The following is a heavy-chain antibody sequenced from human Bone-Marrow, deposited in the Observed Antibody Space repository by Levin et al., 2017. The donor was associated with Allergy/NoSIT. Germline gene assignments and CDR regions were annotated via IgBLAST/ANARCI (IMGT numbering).Heavy chain of an antibody. CDR2: IYQSGST. V-gene: IGHV4-4*02. Sequence: SETLSLTCLVSGGSITSSNWWNWVRQSPGKGLEWIGEIYQSGSTNYNPSLKSRVTISVDRSKNEMSLRLTSVTAADTAVYFCVRDRGSEFLWLNAFDIWGQGILVTVSS. CDR1: GGSITSSNW. D-gene: IGHD3-9*01. J-gene: IGHJ3*02. CDR3: VRDRGSEFLWLNAFDI.